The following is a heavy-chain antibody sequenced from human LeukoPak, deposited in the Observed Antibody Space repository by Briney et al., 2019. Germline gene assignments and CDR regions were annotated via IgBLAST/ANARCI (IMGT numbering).Heavy chain of an antibody. J-gene: IGHJ4*02. V-gene: IGHV3-23*01. D-gene: IGHD4-17*01. CDR2: ISGSGGST. CDR3: AKCTTRNTHYPIDD. CDR1: GFSISNFA. Sequence: AGPLRLSCAVSGFSISNFAMSWVRQPPGKGLEWVSGISGSGGSTYYADSVKGRFTISRDNSKNTLYLQVNSLTAEDTAVYSCAKCTTRNTHYPIDDWGQGTLVTVSS.